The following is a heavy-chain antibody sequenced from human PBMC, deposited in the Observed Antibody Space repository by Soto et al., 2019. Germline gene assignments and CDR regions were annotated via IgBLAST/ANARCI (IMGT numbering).Heavy chain of an antibody. CDR2: IIPIFGTA. J-gene: IGHJ6*02. Sequence: SVNVSCKASRVAFSKFIVTWVRQAPGLGLEWVGGIIPIFGTANYAQKFQGRVTITADESTSTSYMEVNNLRSEDTAVYYCAKVRYSSPMGYYYGMDVWGQGTTVTVSS. CDR1: RVAFSKFI. D-gene: IGHD6-19*01. V-gene: IGHV1-69*13. CDR3: AKVRYSSPMGYYYGMDV.